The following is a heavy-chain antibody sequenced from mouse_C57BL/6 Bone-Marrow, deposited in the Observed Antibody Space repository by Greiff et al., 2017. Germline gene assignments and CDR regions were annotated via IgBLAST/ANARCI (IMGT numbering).Heavy chain of an antibody. CDR1: GYTFTSYW. Sequence: QVQLQQPGAELVKPGASVKMSCKASGYTFTSYWITWVKQRPGQGLEWIGDIYPGSGSTNYNEKFKSKATLTVDTSSSTAYMRLSSLTSGDAAVYYCASYPGPHSFGSSYEVAYWGQGTLVTVSA. V-gene: IGHV1-55*01. D-gene: IGHD1-1*01. CDR2: IYPGSGST. J-gene: IGHJ3*01. CDR3: ASYPGPHSFGSSYEVAY.